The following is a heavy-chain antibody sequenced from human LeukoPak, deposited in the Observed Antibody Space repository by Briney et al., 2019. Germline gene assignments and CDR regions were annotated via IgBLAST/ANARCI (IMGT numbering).Heavy chain of an antibody. CDR1: GYTFTSYD. CDR2: MNPNSGNT. V-gene: IGHV1-8*01. D-gene: IGHD6-13*01. CDR3: ARGPSSSWYNWFDP. Sequence: ASVKVSCKASGYTFTSYDINWGRQATGQGLEWMGWMNPNSGNTGYAQKFQGGVTMTRNTSISTAYMELSSLRSEDTAVYYCARGPSSSWYNWFDPWGQGTLVTVSS. J-gene: IGHJ5*02.